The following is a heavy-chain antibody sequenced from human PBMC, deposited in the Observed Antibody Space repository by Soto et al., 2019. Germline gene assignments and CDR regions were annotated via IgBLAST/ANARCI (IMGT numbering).Heavy chain of an antibody. CDR3: AREASYYDFWSGYLPSSYYYYMDV. D-gene: IGHD3-3*01. J-gene: IGHJ6*03. V-gene: IGHV1-8*01. Sequence: ASVKVSCKASGYTFTSYDINWVRQATGQGLEWMGWMNPNSGNTGYAQKFQGRVTMTRNTSISTAYMELSSLRSEDTAVYYCAREASYYDFWSGYLPSSYYYYMDVWGKGTTVTVSS. CDR2: MNPNSGNT. CDR1: GYTFTSYD.